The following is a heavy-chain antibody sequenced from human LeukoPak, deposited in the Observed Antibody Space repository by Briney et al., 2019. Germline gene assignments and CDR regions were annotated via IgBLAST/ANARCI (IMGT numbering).Heavy chain of an antibody. CDR2: IYSSGSN. CDR1: GGSISGYF. Sequence: SETLSLTCTVSGGSISGYFWTWIRQPAGKGLEWIGRIYSSGSNNYNPSLRSRVTMSLDTSKNHFSLNLTSVTAADTAVYYCAREPTSGREPTSGRPLDYWGQGTLVTVSS. V-gene: IGHV4-4*07. J-gene: IGHJ4*02. D-gene: IGHD5-12*01. CDR3: AREPTSGREPTSGRPLDY.